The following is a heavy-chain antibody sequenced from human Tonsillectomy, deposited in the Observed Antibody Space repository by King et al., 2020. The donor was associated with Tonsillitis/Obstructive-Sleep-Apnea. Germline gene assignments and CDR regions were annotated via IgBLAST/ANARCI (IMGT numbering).Heavy chain of an antibody. V-gene: IGHV3-11*06. CDR2: ISSSSSYT. CDR3: AGRTSLAVAGPYYYYDMDV. CDR1: GFTFSDYY. D-gene: IGHD6-19*01. Sequence: VQLVESGGGLVKPGGSLRLSCAASGFTFSDYYMSWIRQAPGKGLEWVSYISSSSSYTNYADSVKGRFTISRDNAKNSLYLQMNSLRAEDTAVYYCAGRTSLAVAGPYYYYDMDVWGQGTTVTVSS. J-gene: IGHJ6*02.